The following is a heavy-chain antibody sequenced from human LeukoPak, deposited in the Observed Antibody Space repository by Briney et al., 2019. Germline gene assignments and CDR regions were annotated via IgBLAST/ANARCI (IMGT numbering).Heavy chain of an antibody. D-gene: IGHD2-2*01. CDR2: IIPIFGTA. J-gene: IGHJ6*04. V-gene: IGHV1-69*13. CDR1: GGTFSSYA. Sequence: GASVKVSCKASGGTFSSYAISWVRQAPGQGLEWMGGIIPIFGTANYAQKFQGRVTITADESTSTAYMELSSLRSEDTAVYYCARDIVVVPAANYYYYGMDVWGKGTTVTVSS. CDR3: ARDIVVVPAANYYYYGMDV.